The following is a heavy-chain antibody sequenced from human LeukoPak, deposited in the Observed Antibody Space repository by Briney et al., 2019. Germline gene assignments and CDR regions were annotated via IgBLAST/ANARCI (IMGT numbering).Heavy chain of an antibody. V-gene: IGHV3-7*03. J-gene: IGHJ4*02. CDR2: IKQDGSEK. D-gene: IGHD3-22*01. CDR3: ARPSYYYDSRCPFDY. CDR1: GFTFSSYW. Sequence: GGSLRLSCAASGFTFSSYWMSWVRQAPGKGLEWVANIKQDGSEKYYVDSVKGRFTISRDNAKNSLYLQMNSLRAEDTALYYCARPSYYYDSRCPFDYWGQGTLVTVSS.